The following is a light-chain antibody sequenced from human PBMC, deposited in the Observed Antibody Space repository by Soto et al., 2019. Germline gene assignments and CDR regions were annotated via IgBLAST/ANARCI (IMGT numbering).Light chain of an antibody. CDR3: QQFGSSGRT. J-gene: IGKJ4*02. CDR2: GAS. V-gene: IGKV3-20*01. Sequence: EFVLTQSPGTLSLSPGERATLSCRASQSVTSTYLAWYQQKPGQGPRLIIYGASSRATGIPDRFSGSGSETDFTLTISRLEPEDFAVYFCQQFGSSGRTFGGGTIVEIK. CDR1: QSVTSTY.